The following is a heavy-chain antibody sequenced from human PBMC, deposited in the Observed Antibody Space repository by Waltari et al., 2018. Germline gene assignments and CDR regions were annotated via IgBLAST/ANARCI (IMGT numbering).Heavy chain of an antibody. J-gene: IGHJ3*01. V-gene: IGHV4-39*01. D-gene: IGHD5-12*01. Sequence: QLQLQESGPRLVRPSETLSLICRVSGVSITSTRHYWAWIRQSPGQGLEWIGTVSYSGTTYISPSLKSRVYVSRDTSKNQVSLILGSVTAADMAVYYCATYIGASVGTAAFDVWGQGTMVTVSS. CDR3: ATYIGASVGTAAFDV. CDR2: VSYSGTT. CDR1: GVSITSTRHY.